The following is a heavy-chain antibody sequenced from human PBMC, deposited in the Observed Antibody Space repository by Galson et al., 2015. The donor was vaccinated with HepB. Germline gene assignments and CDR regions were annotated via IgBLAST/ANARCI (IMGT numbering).Heavy chain of an antibody. V-gene: IGHV3-33*08. D-gene: IGHD6-13*01. CDR1: GFTFSSYG. CDR2: IWYDGSNK. J-gene: IGHJ1*01. CDR3: ARDRSGCSRSWRYFQH. Sequence: SLRLSCAASGFTFSSYGMRWVRQAPGKGLEWVAFIWYDGSNKYYADSVKGRFTISRDNTRNTLYLQMNSLRAEDTAVYYCARDRSGCSRSWRYFQHGGQGTEVSVSS.